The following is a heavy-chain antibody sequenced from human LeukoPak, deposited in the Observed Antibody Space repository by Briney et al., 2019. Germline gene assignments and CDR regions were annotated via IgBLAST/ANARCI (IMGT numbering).Heavy chain of an antibody. CDR2: ISYNGGSA. CDR3: ARVPRPCGASTSCQGAFDV. D-gene: IGHD2-2*01. Sequence: GGSLRLSCAASGFTFSNYAMSWVRQARGKGLEYVSTISYNGGSANYADSVKGRFTISRDNSKNTLYLQVGSLRDEDMAVYYCARVPRPCGASTSCQGAFDVWGQGTMVTVPS. CDR1: GFTFSNYA. V-gene: IGHV3-64*02. J-gene: IGHJ3*01.